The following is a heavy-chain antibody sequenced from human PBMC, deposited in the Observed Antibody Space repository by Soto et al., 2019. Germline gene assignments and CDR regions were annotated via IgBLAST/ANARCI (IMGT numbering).Heavy chain of an antibody. D-gene: IGHD1-26*01. V-gene: IGHV1-69*06. CDR2: IIPIFGTA. CDR3: ASPRPRKIPSVGFDY. CDR1: GGTFSSYA. Sequence: SVKVSCTASGGTFSSYAISWVRRAPGQGLEWMGGIIPIFGTANYAQKFQGRVTITADKTTSTAYMELSSLRSEDTAVYYCASPRPRKIPSVGFDYWGQGTLVTVSS. J-gene: IGHJ4*02.